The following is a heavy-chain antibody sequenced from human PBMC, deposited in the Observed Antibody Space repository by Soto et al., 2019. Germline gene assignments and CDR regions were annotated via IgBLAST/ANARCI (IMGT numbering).Heavy chain of an antibody. CDR2: IRGSEDTT. J-gene: IGHJ6*02. D-gene: IGHD5-18*01. Sequence: LRLSCAGSGLTLNDYAMSWVRQAPGKGLEWVSSIRGSEDTTFYADSVRGRFTISRDNSKNTLYLQMNSLRAEDTAVYYCANSQRIQLWAYYYGMDVWGQGTTVTVSS. V-gene: IGHV3-23*01. CDR3: ANSQRIQLWAYYYGMDV. CDR1: GLTLNDYA.